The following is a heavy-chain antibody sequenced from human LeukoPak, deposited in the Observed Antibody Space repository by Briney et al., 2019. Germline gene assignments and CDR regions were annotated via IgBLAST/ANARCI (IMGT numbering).Heavy chain of an antibody. Sequence: GESLKISCEASGFTFKTYGMHWVRRPPGKGLEWIAFITHDGSKDFYVDSVKDRLTISRDNSKNMVFLQMDSLGPEDTAVYYCAKDASWVARGDYFDHWGHGTLVTVSS. CDR1: GFTFKTYG. J-gene: IGHJ4*01. V-gene: IGHV3-30*02. CDR3: AKDASWVARGDYFDH. CDR2: ITHDGSKD. D-gene: IGHD2-15*01.